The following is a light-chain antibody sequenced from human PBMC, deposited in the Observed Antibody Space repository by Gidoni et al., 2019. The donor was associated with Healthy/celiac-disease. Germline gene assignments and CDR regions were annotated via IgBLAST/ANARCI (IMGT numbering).Light chain of an antibody. V-gene: IGLV2-14*01. CDR1: ISVVVVYTY. CDR2: EVS. J-gene: IGLJ2*01. Sequence: QSALIQSASVSGSPGQSFTISCTGTISVVVVYTYVSWYQPHPSKSPKLMIYEVSNRPSGVSNRFSGSKSGNTASLTISGLQAEDEADYYCSSYTSSSTLVFGGGTKLTVL. CDR3: SSYTSSSTLV.